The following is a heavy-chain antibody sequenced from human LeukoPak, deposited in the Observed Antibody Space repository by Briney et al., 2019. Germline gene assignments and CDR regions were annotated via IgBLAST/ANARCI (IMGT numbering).Heavy chain of an antibody. CDR2: ISYDGSNK. J-gene: IGHJ4*02. CDR3: ARDLTGTTFFYFDY. Sequence: PGGSLRLSCAASGFTFSSYAMHWVRQAPGKGLEWVAVISYDGSNKYYADSVKGRFTISRDNSQNTLYLQMNSLRAEDTAVYYCARDLTGTTFFYFDYWGQGTLDTVSS. V-gene: IGHV3-30-3*01. D-gene: IGHD1-1*01. CDR1: GFTFSSYA.